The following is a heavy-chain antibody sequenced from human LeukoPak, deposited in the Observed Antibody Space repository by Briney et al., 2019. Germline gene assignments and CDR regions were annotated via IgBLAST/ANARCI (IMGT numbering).Heavy chain of an antibody. CDR1: GGSISSSSYY. CDR2: IYTSGST. V-gene: IGHV4-61*05. Sequence: SETLSLTCTVSGGSISSSSYYWGWIRQPSGKGLEWIGYIYTSGSTNYNPSLKSRVTISVDTSKNQFSLKLSSVTAADTAVYYCARRVLRRLDSDYFDYWGQGTLVTVSS. CDR3: ARRVLRRLDSDYFDY. J-gene: IGHJ4*02. D-gene: IGHD5-18*01.